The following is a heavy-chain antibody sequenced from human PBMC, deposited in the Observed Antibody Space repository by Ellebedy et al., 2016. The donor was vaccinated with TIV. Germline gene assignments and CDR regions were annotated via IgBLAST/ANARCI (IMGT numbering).Heavy chain of an antibody. D-gene: IGHD3-22*01. CDR2: IDPRCGST. Sequence: ASVTVSCKASGYTFTKYYMHWVRQAPGQGLERIGIIDPRCGSTTSAQKLQGRFTLTRDTSTSTAYMELSSLRSEDTAVYYCATFSGSSGSFDYWGQGTQVTVSS. CDR1: GYTFTKYY. J-gene: IGHJ4*02. CDR3: ATFSGSSGSFDY. V-gene: IGHV1-46*04.